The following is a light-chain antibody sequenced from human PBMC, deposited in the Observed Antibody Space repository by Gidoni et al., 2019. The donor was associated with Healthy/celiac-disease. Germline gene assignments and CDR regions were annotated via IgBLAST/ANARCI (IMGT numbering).Light chain of an antibody. CDR3: CSYAGSYTFYV. J-gene: IGLJ1*01. V-gene: IGLV2-11*01. CDR1: SSAVGGYNY. Sequence: QSALTQPRSVSGSPGQSVTISCTGTSSAVGGYNYVSWYQQHPGKAPNLMIYDVSKRPSGVPDRFSGSKSGNTAALTISGLQAEDEADYYCCSYAGSYTFYVFGTGTKVTVL. CDR2: DVS.